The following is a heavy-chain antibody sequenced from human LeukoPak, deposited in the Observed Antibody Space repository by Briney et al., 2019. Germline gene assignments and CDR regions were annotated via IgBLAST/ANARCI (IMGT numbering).Heavy chain of an antibody. D-gene: IGHD3/OR15-3a*01. Sequence: GGSLRLFCAASGFSFRNYWMSWVRQAPGKGLEWVASIREDGSEKYYVDSVKGRFTISRDNAKKSLYLQMNSLRAEDTALYYCADVLDWAYWGQGTLVTVSS. CDR2: IREDGSEK. CDR3: ADVLDWAY. CDR1: GFSFRNYW. J-gene: IGHJ4*02. V-gene: IGHV3-7*01.